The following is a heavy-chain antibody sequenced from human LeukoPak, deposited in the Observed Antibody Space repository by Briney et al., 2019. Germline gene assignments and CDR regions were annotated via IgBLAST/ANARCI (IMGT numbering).Heavy chain of an antibody. CDR2: ISGSGGST. V-gene: IGHV3-23*01. D-gene: IGHD6-19*01. CDR1: GFTFSSYA. J-gene: IGHJ4*02. Sequence: GGSLRLSCAASGFTFSSYAMSWVRLAPGKGLEWVSAISGSGGSTYYADSVKGRFTISRDNSKNTLYLQMNSLRAEDTAVYYCAKDQGIAVAGFDYWGQGTLVTVSS. CDR3: AKDQGIAVAGFDY.